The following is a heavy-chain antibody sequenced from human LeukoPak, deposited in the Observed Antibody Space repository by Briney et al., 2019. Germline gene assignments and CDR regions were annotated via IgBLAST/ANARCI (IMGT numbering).Heavy chain of an antibody. V-gene: IGHV3-23*01. CDR3: AKKQSYYYDSSALRGGGYFDY. CDR1: GFTFSRYA. J-gene: IGHJ4*02. CDR2: ISGSGSST. Sequence: GGSLRLSCAASGFTFSRYAMSWVRQAPGKGLEWVSAISGSGSSTYYADSVTGRITISRDNSKNTLYLQMNSLRAEDTAVYYCAKKQSYYYDSSALRGGGYFDYWGQGTLVTVSS. D-gene: IGHD3-22*01.